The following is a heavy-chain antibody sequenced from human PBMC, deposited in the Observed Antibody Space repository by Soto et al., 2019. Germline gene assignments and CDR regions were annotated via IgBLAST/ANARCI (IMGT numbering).Heavy chain of an antibody. CDR1: GFTFSSYW. J-gene: IGHJ3*02. V-gene: IGHV3-74*01. Sequence: EVQLVESGGGLVQPGGSPRLSCAASGFTFSSYWMHWVRQAPGKGLVWVSRINSDGSSTSYADSVKGRFTISRDNAKNTLYLQMNSLRAEDTAVYYCATTVTTPFGAFDIWGQGTMVTVSS. D-gene: IGHD4-17*01. CDR3: ATTVTTPFGAFDI. CDR2: INSDGSST.